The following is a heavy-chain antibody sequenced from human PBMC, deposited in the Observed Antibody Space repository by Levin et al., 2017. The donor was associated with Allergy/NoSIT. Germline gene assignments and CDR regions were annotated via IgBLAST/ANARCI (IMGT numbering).Heavy chain of an antibody. CDR2: ISDDGSHT. CDR3: AKGGDYGDAPYYYMDV. D-gene: IGHD4-17*01. V-gene: IGHV3-23*01. CDR1: GFTFSIYS. Sequence: GGSLRLSCAASGFTFSIYSMSWVRQAPGKGLEWVSGISDDGSHTYYADSVKGRFTISRDNSKNTAYLQMNSVRDEDKAVYYCAKGGDYGDAPYYYMDVWGKGTTVTVSS. J-gene: IGHJ6*03.